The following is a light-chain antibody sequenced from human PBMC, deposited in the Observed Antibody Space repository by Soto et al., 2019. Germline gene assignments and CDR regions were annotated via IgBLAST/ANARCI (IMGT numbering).Light chain of an antibody. CDR3: QQSYSTPPYT. CDR1: QSISSY. V-gene: IGKV1-39*01. J-gene: IGKJ2*01. Sequence: DIQMTQSPSTLSSSVGDRVTLSCRASQSISSYLNWYQQKPGKAPKLLIYAASSLQSGVPSRFSGSGSGTDFTIIISSLLPEDFATYYYQQSYSTPPYTFGQGTKLEIK. CDR2: AAS.